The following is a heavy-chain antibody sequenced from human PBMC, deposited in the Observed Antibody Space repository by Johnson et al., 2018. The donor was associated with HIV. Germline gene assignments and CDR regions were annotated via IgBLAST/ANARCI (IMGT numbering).Heavy chain of an antibody. CDR1: GFTFSSYA. Sequence: EMQLVESGGGVVQPGRSLRLSCAASGFTFSSYAMHWVRQAPGKGLEWVAVIYSGGSTYYADSVKGRFTISRDNSKNTLYLQMNSLRVEDTAVYYCASEVRGVLDIWGQGTMVTVSS. J-gene: IGHJ3*02. CDR2: IYSGGST. V-gene: IGHV3-66*01. D-gene: IGHD3-10*01. CDR3: ASEVRGVLDI.